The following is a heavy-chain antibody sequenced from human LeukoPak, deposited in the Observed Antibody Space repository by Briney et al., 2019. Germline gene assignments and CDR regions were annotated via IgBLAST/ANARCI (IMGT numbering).Heavy chain of an antibody. CDR3: ARDPGLDI. CDR2: ISGSGSAM. V-gene: IGHV3-48*02. CDR1: GFTCSSNS. J-gene: IGHJ4*02. Sequence: GGSLRLSCEASGFTCSSNSMNWVRQAPGARLEWISFISGSGSAMYYADSVKGRFTISRDNAKNSLYLQMNSLRDDDTAVYYCARDPGLDIWGQGTLVTVSS.